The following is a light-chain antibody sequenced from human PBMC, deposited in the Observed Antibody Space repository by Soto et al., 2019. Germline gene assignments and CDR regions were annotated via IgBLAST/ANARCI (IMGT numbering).Light chain of an antibody. CDR2: GAS. CDR1: QSVSSTY. Sequence: EMVLTQSPGTLSLSPGERATLSCRASQSVSSTYLAWYQQKPGQAPTLLIYGASSRATGIPDRFSGSGSGTDFPLTISRLEPEEFAVYYCQHYGSLVLTFGGGTKVEIK. V-gene: IGKV3-20*01. J-gene: IGKJ4*01. CDR3: QHYGSLVLT.